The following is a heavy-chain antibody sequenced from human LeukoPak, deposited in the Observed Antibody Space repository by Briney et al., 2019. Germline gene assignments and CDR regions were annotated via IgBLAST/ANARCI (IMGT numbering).Heavy chain of an antibody. Sequence: SQTLSLTCAISGDSVSSNSAAWNWIRQSPSRGLEWLGRTYYRSKWYNDYAVSVKSRITINPDTSKNQFSLQLNSVTPEDTAVYYCARDPYSGSYVDYYYYYYMDVWGKGTTVTISS. CDR3: ARDPYSGSYVDYYYYYYMDV. V-gene: IGHV6-1*01. CDR1: GDSVSSNSAA. D-gene: IGHD6-13*01. J-gene: IGHJ6*03. CDR2: TYYRSKWYN.